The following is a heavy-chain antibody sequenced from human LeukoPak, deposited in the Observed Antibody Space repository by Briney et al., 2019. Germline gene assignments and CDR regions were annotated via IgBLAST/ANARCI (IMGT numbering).Heavy chain of an antibody. CDR1: GFTFSSYG. D-gene: IGHD6-6*01. CDR2: IRYDGSNR. J-gene: IGHJ6*03. V-gene: IGHV3-30*02. Sequence: GGSLRLSCAVSGFTFSSYGMHWVRQAPGKGLQWVACIRYDGSNRYYADSVKGRFTISRDNSKNTLYLQMNSLRAEDTAVYYCAKDVVSIAARRGEADYYYYYMDVWGNGTTVTVSS. CDR3: AKDVVSIAARRGEADYYYYYMDV.